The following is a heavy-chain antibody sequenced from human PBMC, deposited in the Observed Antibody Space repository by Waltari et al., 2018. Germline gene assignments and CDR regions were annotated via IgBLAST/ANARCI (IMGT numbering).Heavy chain of an antibody. V-gene: IGHV3-7*01. CDR2: INQDGSVK. CDR3: ARDFEYTGSYGAFDM. Sequence: VQLVESGGGLVQPGGSLRLSCGASGFTFSRSWMRWVRQASGKVREWGANINQDGSVKYYVDSVKGRFTISRDNAKDSLYLQMNGLRAEDTAIYYCARDFEYTGSYGAFDMWGQGAMVTVSS. CDR1: GFTFSRSW. D-gene: IGHD1-26*01. J-gene: IGHJ3*02.